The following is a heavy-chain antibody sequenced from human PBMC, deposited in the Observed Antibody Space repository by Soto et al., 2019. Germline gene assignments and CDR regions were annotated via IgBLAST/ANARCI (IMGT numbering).Heavy chain of an antibody. J-gene: IGHJ5*02. D-gene: IGHD3-3*01. V-gene: IGHV1-18*04. CDR2: ISGNHGAT. CDR3: AWRPLASRPSWFDP. CDR1: GYRFAGYG. Sequence: QVQLVQSGPEVRKPGASEKVSCRTSGYRFAGYGIHWARLGRGQGLEWMGWISGNHGATQYPQRFQGRITMTTDASTGTGYMELRTLGVDDSAIYFCAWRPLASRPSWFDPWGPGTLVTVSS.